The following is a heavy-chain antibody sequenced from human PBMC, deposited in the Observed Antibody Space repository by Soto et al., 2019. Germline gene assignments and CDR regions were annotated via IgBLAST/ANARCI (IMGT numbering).Heavy chain of an antibody. J-gene: IGHJ5*02. D-gene: IGHD6-13*01. CDR2: INPKSGGT. CDR1: GYSFTDYH. Sequence: GSSVKVSCKASGYSFTDYHIHWVRQAPGQGLEWLGRINPKSGGTSTAQKFQGWVTMTRDRSISTVYMELTRLRSDDTAVYFCANLLVYSSSGGWFDPWGQGTLVTVSS. V-gene: IGHV1-2*04. CDR3: ANLLVYSSSGGWFDP.